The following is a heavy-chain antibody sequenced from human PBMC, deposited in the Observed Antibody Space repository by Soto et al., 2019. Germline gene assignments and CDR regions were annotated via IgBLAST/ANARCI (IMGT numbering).Heavy chain of an antibody. J-gene: IGHJ3*02. CDR2: ISSSSYI. CDR1: GFTFSSYS. V-gene: IGHV3-21*01. D-gene: IGHD6-6*01. CDR3: ARDRRYSSSSSAFDI. Sequence: GGSLRLSCAASGFTFSSYSMNWVRQAPGKGLEWVSSISSSSYIYYADSVKGRFTISRDNAKNSLYLQMNSLRAEDTAVYYCARDRRYSSSSSAFDIWGQGTMVTVSS.